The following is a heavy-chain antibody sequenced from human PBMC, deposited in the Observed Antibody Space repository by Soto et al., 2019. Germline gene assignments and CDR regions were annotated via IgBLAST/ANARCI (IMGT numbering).Heavy chain of an antibody. D-gene: IGHD2-15*01. CDR1: GFTFSSYS. V-gene: IGHV3-48*04. CDR2: ISSSSSTI. Sequence: GGSLRLSCAASGFTFSSYSMNWVRQAQGKGLEWVSYISSSSSTIYYADSVKGRFTISRDNAKNSLYLQMNSLRAEDTAVYYCASPARGGIHHDAFDIGGQGTMVTGSS. CDR3: ASPARGGIHHDAFDI. J-gene: IGHJ3*02.